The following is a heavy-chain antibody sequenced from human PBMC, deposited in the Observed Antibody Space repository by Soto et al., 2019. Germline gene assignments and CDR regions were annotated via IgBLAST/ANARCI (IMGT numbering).Heavy chain of an antibody. CDR1: GSSISSSSYY. Sequence: PSETLSLTCTVAGSSISSSSYYWGWIRQPPGKGLEWIGSIYYSGSTYYNPSLKSRVTISVDTPKNQFSLKLSSVTAADTAVYYCARAYYYDSSVFAYWGQGTLVTVSS. V-gene: IGHV4-39*01. D-gene: IGHD3-22*01. CDR2: IYYSGST. J-gene: IGHJ4*02. CDR3: ARAYYYDSSVFAY.